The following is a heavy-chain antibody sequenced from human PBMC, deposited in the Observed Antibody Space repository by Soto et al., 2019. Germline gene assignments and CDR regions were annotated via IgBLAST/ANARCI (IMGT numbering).Heavy chain of an antibody. D-gene: IGHD3-16*02. J-gene: IGHJ4*02. V-gene: IGHV3-23*01. Sequence: GGSLRLSCAASGFTFSSYAMSWVRQAPGKGLEWVSAISGSGGSTYYADSVKGRFTISRDNSKNTLYLQMNSLRAEDTAVYYCATSGAYDHVWGSYPFFDYWGQGTLVTVSS. CDR1: GFTFSSYA. CDR2: ISGSGGST. CDR3: ATSGAYDHVWGSYPFFDY.